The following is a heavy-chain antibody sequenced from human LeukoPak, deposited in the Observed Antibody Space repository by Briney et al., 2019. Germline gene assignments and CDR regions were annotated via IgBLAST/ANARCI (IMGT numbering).Heavy chain of an antibody. Sequence: PGGSLRLSCAASGFALSSYAMSWVRQAPGKGLEWVSYISSSGSTIYYADSVKGRFTISRDNAKNSLYLQMNSLRAEGTAVYYCAELGITMIGGVWGKGTTVTISS. J-gene: IGHJ6*04. CDR2: ISSSGSTI. D-gene: IGHD3-10*02. CDR1: GFALSSYA. V-gene: IGHV3-48*03. CDR3: AELGITMIGGV.